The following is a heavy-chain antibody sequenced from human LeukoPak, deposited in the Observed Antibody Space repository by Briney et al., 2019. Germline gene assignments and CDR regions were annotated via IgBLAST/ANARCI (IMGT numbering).Heavy chain of an antibody. CDR3: VRHGDTDSCLAN. CDR1: GFAFSSYW. D-gene: IGHD2-2*01. CDR2: INTDGSSL. J-gene: IGHJ4*02. V-gene: IGHV3-74*01. Sequence: PGGSLRLSCAASGFAFSSYWMYWVRQAPGKGPVWVARINTDGSSLNYADSVKGRFTISRDNAKSSLYLQMNDLRAEDTAVYYCVRHGDTDSCLANWGQGTLVTVSS.